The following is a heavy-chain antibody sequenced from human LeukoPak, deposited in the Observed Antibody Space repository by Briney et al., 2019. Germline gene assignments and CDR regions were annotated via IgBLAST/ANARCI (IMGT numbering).Heavy chain of an antibody. CDR3: TTDFGDSGYFHH. J-gene: IGHJ1*01. CDR2: LKRKVDGGTI. V-gene: IGHV3-15*01. D-gene: IGHD4-17*01. Sequence: GGSLRLSCAVSGLTFKNAWMSWVRQAPGKGLEWIGRLKRKVDGGTIEYAAPVKDRFTISRDDSKNTLYLQMNSLKTEDTAVYYCTTDFGDSGYFHHWGQGTLVTVSS. CDR1: GLTFKNAW.